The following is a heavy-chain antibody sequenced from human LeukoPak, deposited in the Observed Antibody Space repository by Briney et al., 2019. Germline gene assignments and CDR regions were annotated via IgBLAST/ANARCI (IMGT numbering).Heavy chain of an antibody. CDR1: GYTFTNYG. V-gene: IGHV1-18*01. D-gene: IGHD3-3*01. CDR2: ISAYNGNT. J-gene: IGHJ6*02. Sequence: ASVKVSCKASGYTFTNYGISWVRQAPGQGLEWRGWISAYNGNTNYAQKLQGRVTMTTDTSTSTAYMELRSLRSDDTAVYYCARAGVARPGYYYYGMDVWGQGTLVTVSS. CDR3: ARAGVARPGYYYYGMDV.